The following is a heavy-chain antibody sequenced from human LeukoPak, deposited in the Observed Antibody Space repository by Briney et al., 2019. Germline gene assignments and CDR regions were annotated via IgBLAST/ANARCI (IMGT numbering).Heavy chain of an antibody. J-gene: IGHJ6*03. CDR3: ARAISGYYSFYYYMDV. V-gene: IGHV7-4-1*02. Sequence: ASVKVSCKASGYTFTSYAMNWVRQAPGQGLEWMGWINTNTGNPTYAQGFTGRFVFSLDTSVSTAYLQISSLKAEDTAVYYCARAISGYYSFYYYMDVWGKGTTVTVSS. CDR1: GYTFTSYA. D-gene: IGHD3-22*01. CDR2: INTNTGNP.